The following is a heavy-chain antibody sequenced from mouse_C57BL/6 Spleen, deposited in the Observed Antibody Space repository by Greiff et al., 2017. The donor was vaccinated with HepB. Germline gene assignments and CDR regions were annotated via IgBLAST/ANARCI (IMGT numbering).Heavy chain of an antibody. J-gene: IGHJ4*01. CDR2: IDPSDSYT. Sequence: VKLQQPGAELVMPGASVKLSCKASGYTFTSYWMHWVKQRPGQGLEWIGEIDPSDSYTNYNQKFKGKSTLTVDKSSSTAYMQLSSLTSEDSAVYYCARWGAGTGAMDYWGQGTSVTVSS. CDR1: GYTFTSYW. CDR3: ARWGAGTGAMDY. V-gene: IGHV1-69*01. D-gene: IGHD4-1*01.